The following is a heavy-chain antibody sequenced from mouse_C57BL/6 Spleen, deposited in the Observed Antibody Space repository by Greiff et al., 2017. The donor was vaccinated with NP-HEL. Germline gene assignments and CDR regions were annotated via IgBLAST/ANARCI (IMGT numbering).Heavy chain of an antibody. CDR3: ARDMDYFDD. D-gene: IGHD1-1*02. J-gene: IGHJ2*01. V-gene: IGHV3-6*01. CDR1: GYSITSGYY. CDR2: IRYDGSN. Sequence: EVKLQESGPGLVKPSQSLSLTCSVTGYSITSGYYWNWIRQFPGNKLEWMGYIRYDGSNNYNPSLKNRISITRDTSKNQFFLKLNSVTTEDTATYYCARDMDYFDDWGQGTTLTVSS.